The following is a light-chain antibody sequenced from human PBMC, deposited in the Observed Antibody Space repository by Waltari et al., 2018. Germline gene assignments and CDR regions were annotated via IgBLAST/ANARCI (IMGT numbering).Light chain of an antibody. Sequence: QSVLTQPPSVSAAPGQRVTISCSGGSSNIGNNYVSWYRQFPGTAPKLLIYENTGRPSGSPVRFSGSKSGTSATLDSTGLQAGDEADYYCGTWDSSLSGAVFGGGTHLTVL. V-gene: IGLV1-51*02. CDR3: GTWDSSLSGAV. CDR2: ENT. CDR1: SSNIGNNY. J-gene: IGLJ7*01.